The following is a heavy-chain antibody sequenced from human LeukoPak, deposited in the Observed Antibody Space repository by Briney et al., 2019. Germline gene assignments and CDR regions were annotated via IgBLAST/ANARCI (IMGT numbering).Heavy chain of an antibody. CDR3: ARTVGYCSGGSCLGDYYYYYMDV. V-gene: IGHV1-18*01. Sequence: ASVKVSCKASGYTFTSYGISWLRQAPGQGLEWMGWISAYNGNTNYAQKLQGRVTMTTDTSTSTAYMELRSLRSDDTAVYYCARTVGYCSGGSCLGDYYYYYMDVWGKGTTVTISS. CDR1: GYTFTSYG. CDR2: ISAYNGNT. J-gene: IGHJ6*03. D-gene: IGHD2-15*01.